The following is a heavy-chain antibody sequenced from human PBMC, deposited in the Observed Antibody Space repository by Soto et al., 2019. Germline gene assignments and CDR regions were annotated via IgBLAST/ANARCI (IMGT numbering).Heavy chain of an antibody. CDR2: ISYNGNNQ. Sequence: QIHLVESGGGVVQPGASQRLSCAASGFTLSSYGMHWVRQAPCKGLEWVAVISYNGNNQYYADSVRGRFTISRDNSKSTLYLQMNSLRAEDTAVYYCAKDRGHLAVAAITGGGDFDKWGQGTMVTVSS. CDR1: GFTLSSYG. J-gene: IGHJ3*02. D-gene: IGHD6-19*01. CDR3: AKDRGHLAVAAITGGGDFDK. V-gene: IGHV3-30*18.